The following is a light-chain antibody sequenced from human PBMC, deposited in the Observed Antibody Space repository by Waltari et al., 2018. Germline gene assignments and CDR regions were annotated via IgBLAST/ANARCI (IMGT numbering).Light chain of an antibody. CDR2: NAS. J-gene: IGKJ1*01. CDR3: QQYDSYPVT. Sequence: DIQMTQSPSTLSASVGDSVTITCRAGQSVSEWLAWYQQKPGRAPDLLIYNASTLERGVSSRFRGSGSGTEFTLTINSLQPDDFATYYCQQYDSYPVTFGQGTKVEIK. CDR1: QSVSEW. V-gene: IGKV1-5*03.